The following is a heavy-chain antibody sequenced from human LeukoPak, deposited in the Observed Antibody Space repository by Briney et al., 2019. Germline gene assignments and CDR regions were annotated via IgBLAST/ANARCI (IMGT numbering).Heavy chain of an antibody. J-gene: IGHJ4*02. CDR2: ISTSGDTI. CDR1: GFTFSDYY. Sequence: GGSLRLSCAASGFTFSDYYMSWIRQAPGKGLEWISYISTSGDTIYYVDSVRGRFTISRDNAKNSLELQINSLRAEDTGVYYCAREGYDILTGYPHFDYWGQGTLVTVSS. D-gene: IGHD3-9*01. V-gene: IGHV3-11*01. CDR3: AREGYDILTGYPHFDY.